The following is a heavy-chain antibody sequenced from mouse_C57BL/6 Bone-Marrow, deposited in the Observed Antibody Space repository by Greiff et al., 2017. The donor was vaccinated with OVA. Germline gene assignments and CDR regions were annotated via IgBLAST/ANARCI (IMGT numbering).Heavy chain of an antibody. Sequence: EVQLQQSVAELVRPGASVKLSCTASGFNIKNTYMHWVKQRPEQGLEWIGRIDPANGNTKYAPKFQGKATITADTSSNTAYLQLSSLTSEDTAIYYWAENYYGSSSYFDYWGQGTTLTVSS. D-gene: IGHD1-1*01. V-gene: IGHV14-3*01. J-gene: IGHJ2*01. CDR2: IDPANGNT. CDR1: GFNIKNTY. CDR3: AENYYGSSSYFDY.